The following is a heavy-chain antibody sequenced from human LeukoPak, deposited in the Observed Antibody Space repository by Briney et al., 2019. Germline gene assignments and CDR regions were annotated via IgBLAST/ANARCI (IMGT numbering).Heavy chain of an antibody. CDR2: IYYSGST. J-gene: IGHJ3*02. V-gene: IGHV4-31*03. Sequence: SQTLSLTCTVSGGSISSGGYYWSWIRQHPGKGLEWIGYIYYSGSTYYNPSLKSRVTISVDTSKNQFSLKLSSVTAADTAVYYCASIIAAAGTFAFDIWGQGTMVTVSS. CDR1: GGSISSGGYY. D-gene: IGHD6-13*01. CDR3: ASIIAAAGTFAFDI.